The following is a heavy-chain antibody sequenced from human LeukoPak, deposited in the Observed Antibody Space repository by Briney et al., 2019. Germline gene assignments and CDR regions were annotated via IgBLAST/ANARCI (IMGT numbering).Heavy chain of an antibody. CDR1: GFTFSDYY. Sequence: PGGSLRLSCAASGFTFSDYYMSWIRQAPGKGLEWVSYISSSGSTIYYADSVKGRFTISRDNAKNSLYLQMNSLRAEDTAVYYCARVPRPWGWTAFDIWGQGTMVTVSS. J-gene: IGHJ3*02. CDR2: ISSSGSTI. D-gene: IGHD3-16*01. V-gene: IGHV3-11*04. CDR3: ARVPRPWGWTAFDI.